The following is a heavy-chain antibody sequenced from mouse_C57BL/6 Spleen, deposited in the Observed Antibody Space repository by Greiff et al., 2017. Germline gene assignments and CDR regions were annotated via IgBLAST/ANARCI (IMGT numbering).Heavy chain of an antibody. J-gene: IGHJ2*01. CDR1: GYTFTSYW. CDR3: ARLGDSSGYGFDD. Sequence: QVQLQQPGAELVRPGSSVKLSCKASGYTFTSYWLHWVKQRPIQGLEWIGNIDPSDSETHYNQKFKDKATLTVDKSASTAYMQLSSLTSEDSAVNYCARLGDSSGYGFDDWGQGTTRTVSS. V-gene: IGHV1-52*01. D-gene: IGHD3-2*02. CDR2: IDPSDSET.